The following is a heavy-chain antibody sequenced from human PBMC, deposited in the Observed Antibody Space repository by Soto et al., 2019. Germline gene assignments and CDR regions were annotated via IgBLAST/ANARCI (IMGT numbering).Heavy chain of an antibody. J-gene: IGHJ5*02. CDR3: ARAPVAYCSGGSCYSGWFDP. CDR1: GGSFSGYY. D-gene: IGHD2-15*01. CDR2: INHSGST. Sequence: QVQLQQWGAGLLKPSETLSLTCAVSGGSFSGYYWSWIRQPPGKGLEWIGEINHSGSTNYNPSLKSRVTISVDTSKNQFSRKLSSVTAADTAVYDCARAPVAYCSGGSCYSGWFDPWGQGTLVTVSS. V-gene: IGHV4-34*01.